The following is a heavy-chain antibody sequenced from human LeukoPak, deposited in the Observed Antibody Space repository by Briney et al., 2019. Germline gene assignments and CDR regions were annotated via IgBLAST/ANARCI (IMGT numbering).Heavy chain of an antibody. CDR1: GFTFSTHS. V-gene: IGHV3-21*01. CDR3: ARPATGYCSSAGCHWDS. CDR2: ISASSNFI. D-gene: IGHD2-2*01. J-gene: IGHJ4*02. Sequence: GSLRLSCAASGFTFSTHSMYWVRQAPGKGLEWVSSISASSNFIHYAESVRGRFTISRDNAKNSLYLQMNSLGAQDTAVYYCARPATGYCSSAGCHWDSWGQGTLVTVSS.